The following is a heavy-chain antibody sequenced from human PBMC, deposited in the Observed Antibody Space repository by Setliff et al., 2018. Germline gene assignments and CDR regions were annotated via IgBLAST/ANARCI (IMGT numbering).Heavy chain of an antibody. D-gene: IGHD2-2*01. CDR2: INQSGST. CDR1: GGSISSSNW. V-gene: IGHV4-4*02. J-gene: IGHJ5*02. CDR3: ARGVYCSSTSCSPGLNWFDP. Sequence: PSETLSLTCAVSGGSISSSNWWSWVRQPPGKGLEWIGEINQSGSTNYNPSLKSRVTISVDTSKNQFSLKLSSVTAADTAVYYCARGVYCSSTSCSPGLNWFDPWGQGTLVTVSS.